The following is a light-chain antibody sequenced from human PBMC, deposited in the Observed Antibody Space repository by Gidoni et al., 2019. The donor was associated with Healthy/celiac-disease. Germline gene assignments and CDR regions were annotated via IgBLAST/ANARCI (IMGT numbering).Light chain of an antibody. Sequence: ELVMTQYPATLSVSPGERAPLSCRPSQRVSSNFTWYQQKPGQAHRLRIEGASTRATGIPARFSGRGSGTEFTRTISSLQSEDFAVDYCQQYNHWPITFGQGTRLEIK. J-gene: IGKJ5*01. CDR3: QQYNHWPIT. CDR1: QRVSSN. V-gene: IGKV3D-15*01. CDR2: GAS.